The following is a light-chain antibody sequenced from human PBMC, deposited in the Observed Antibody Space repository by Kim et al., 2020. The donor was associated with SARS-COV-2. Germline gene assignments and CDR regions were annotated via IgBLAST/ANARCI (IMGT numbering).Light chain of an antibody. CDR3: SSYTSSKTWL. CDR2: DVT. Sequence: GQSITITSTGTNRDIGGYNDVSWNQHHPGKSPKHLIYDVTKRASGVSNRFSGSTSGSTASLTISGLQAEDEADYYCSSYTSSKTWLFGGGTQLTVL. V-gene: IGLV2-14*03. J-gene: IGLJ3*02. CDR1: NRDIGGYND.